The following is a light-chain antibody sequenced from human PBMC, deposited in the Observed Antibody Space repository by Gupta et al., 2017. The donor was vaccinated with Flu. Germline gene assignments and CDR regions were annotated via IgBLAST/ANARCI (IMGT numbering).Light chain of an antibody. J-gene: IGLJ3*02. CDR3: LLDNSGARV. Sequence: STGAGTSGQYSYWCQQRPAPAARTVIYDTSNRHSRTPARFSGSLLSGKAALTLAGAKAEDDADYYCLLDNSGARVFGGGTKLTVL. CDR1: TGAGTSGQY. V-gene: IGLV7-46*01. CDR2: DTS.